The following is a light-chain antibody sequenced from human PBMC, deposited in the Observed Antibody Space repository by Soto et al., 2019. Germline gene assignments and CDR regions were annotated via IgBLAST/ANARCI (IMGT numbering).Light chain of an antibody. V-gene: IGKV3-15*01. CDR3: QQYNNWWT. Sequence: EIVLTNSPGTLSSSQWEIATLSCRASHTISSSYLAWYQQKPGQAPRLLMYGASTRATAIPARFSGSGSGTEFTLTISSLQSEDFALYYCQQYNNWWTFGQATKVDIK. CDR1: HTISSSY. J-gene: IGKJ1*01. CDR2: GAS.